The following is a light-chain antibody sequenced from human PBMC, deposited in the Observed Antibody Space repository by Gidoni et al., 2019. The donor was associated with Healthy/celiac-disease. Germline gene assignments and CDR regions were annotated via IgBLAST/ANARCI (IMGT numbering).Light chain of an antibody. Sequence: DIQMTQSPSFLSASVGDRVNITCRASQCISNYLAWYQQKPGKVPKLLIYAASTLQSGVPSRFSGSGSGTDFTLTISSLQPEDVATYYCQQYDSALLTFGGGTKVEIK. CDR3: QQYDSALLT. V-gene: IGKV1-27*01. J-gene: IGKJ4*01. CDR1: QCISNY. CDR2: AAS.